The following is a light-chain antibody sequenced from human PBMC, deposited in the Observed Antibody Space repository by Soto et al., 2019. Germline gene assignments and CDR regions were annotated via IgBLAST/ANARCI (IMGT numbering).Light chain of an antibody. J-gene: IGKJ1*01. V-gene: IGKV3-15*01. CDR1: QSVSSSY. CDR3: QQYNNWPPT. CDR2: GAS. Sequence: EIVLTQSPGTLSLSPGERATLSCGASQSVSSSYLAWYQQKPGQAPRLLIYGASTRATGIPARFSGSGSGTEFTLTISSLQSEDFAVYYCQQYNNWPPTFGQGTKVDIK.